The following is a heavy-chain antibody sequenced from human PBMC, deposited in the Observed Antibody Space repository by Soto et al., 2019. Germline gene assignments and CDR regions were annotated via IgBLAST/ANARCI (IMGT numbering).Heavy chain of an antibody. CDR3: AKGRSYYYYYGVDV. CDR2: ISGSGDST. CDR1: GFTFSSYA. V-gene: IGHV3-23*01. Sequence: GGSLRLSCAASGFTFSSYAMSWVRQAPGKGLEWVSVISGSGDSTYYADSVKGRFTISRDNSKSTLYLQMNSLRAEDTALYYCAKGRSYYYYYGVDVWGQGTTVTVSS. J-gene: IGHJ6*02.